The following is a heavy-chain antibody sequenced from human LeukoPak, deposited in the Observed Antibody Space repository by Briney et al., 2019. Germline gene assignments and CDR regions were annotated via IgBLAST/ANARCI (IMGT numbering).Heavy chain of an antibody. CDR1: GDSISNGDYN. J-gene: IGHJ4*02. D-gene: IGHD2-2*01. CDR2: IYISGRT. CDR3: ARGIRSTGRSGHYSDS. V-gene: IGHV4-61*02. Sequence: PSQTLSLTCTVSGDSISNGDYNWNWIRQPAGKGLESLGRIYISGRTDYNPSLKSRLTISVDTSENQFSLRLSSVTAADTAVYFCARGIRSTGRSGHYSDSWGQGILVTVSP.